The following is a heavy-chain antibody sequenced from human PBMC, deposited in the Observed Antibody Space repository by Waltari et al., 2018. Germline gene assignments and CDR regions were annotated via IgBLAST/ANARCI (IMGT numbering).Heavy chain of an antibody. J-gene: IGHJ5*02. Sequence: QVQLQQWGAGLLKPSETLSLTCAVYGGSFSGYYWSWIRQPPGKGLEWIGEINHSGSTNYTPSLKSRVTISVDTSKNQFSLKLSSVTAADTAVYYCARAKWYNWFDPWGQGTLVTVSS. V-gene: IGHV4-34*01. D-gene: IGHD2-15*01. CDR1: GGSFSGYY. CDR3: ARAKWYNWFDP. CDR2: INHSGST.